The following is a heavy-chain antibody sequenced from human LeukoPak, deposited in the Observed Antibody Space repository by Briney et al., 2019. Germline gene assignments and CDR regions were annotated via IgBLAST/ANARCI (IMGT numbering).Heavy chain of an antibody. Sequence: GGSLRLSCAASGFTLSSYWMSWVRQAPGKGLEWVANIKQDGSEKYYVDSVKGRFTISRDNAKNSLYLQMNSLRAEDTAVYYCARGRGRGYYFDYWGQGTLVTVSS. D-gene: IGHD1-26*01. CDR1: GFTLSSYW. V-gene: IGHV3-7*01. J-gene: IGHJ4*02. CDR2: IKQDGSEK. CDR3: ARGRGRGYYFDY.